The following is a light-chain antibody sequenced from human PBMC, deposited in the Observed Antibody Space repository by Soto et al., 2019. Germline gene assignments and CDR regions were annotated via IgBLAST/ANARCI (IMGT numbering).Light chain of an antibody. V-gene: IGLV2-14*01. CDR2: DVS. CDR1: GSDIGGYNY. J-gene: IGLJ1*01. CDR3: SSFSVASPL. Sequence: QSVLTQPASMSGPPGQSVTISCAGTGSDIGGYNYVSWYQHHPGTAPKLIIYDVSSRPSGVSHRFSASKSGNTASLTISGLQAEDEADYYCSSFSVASPLFGTGTKVTVL.